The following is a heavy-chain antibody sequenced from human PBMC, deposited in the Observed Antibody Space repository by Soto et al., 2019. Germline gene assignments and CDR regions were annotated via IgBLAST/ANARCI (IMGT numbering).Heavy chain of an antibody. CDR1: GYTFTSYG. J-gene: IGHJ5*02. V-gene: IGHV1-18*01. D-gene: IGHD3-3*01. Sequence: ASVKVSCKASGYTFTSYGISWVRQAPGQGLEWMGWISAYNGNTNYAQKLQGRVTMTTDTSTSTAYMELRSLRSDDTAVYYCAIDHYDFWSGSRFDPWGQGTLVTVSS. CDR3: AIDHYDFWSGSRFDP. CDR2: ISAYNGNT.